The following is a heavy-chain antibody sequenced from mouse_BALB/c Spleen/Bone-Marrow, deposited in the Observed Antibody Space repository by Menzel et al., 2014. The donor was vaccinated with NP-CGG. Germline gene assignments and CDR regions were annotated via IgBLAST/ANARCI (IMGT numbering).Heavy chain of an antibody. J-gene: IGHJ1*01. D-gene: IGHD1-1*01. CDR1: GFTFSDYG. CDR3: GCACYGSRSGYFDV. Sequence: EVKLEESGGGLVQPGGSLKLSCAASGFTFSDYGMSWVRQTSDKRLELVANINSNGGSTYYVDSVMGRFTISRDNAKNTLYLQMSSLKSEGTAMYSCGCACYGSRSGYFDVWGPGTSVTVSS. V-gene: IGHV5-6-3*01. CDR2: INSNGGST.